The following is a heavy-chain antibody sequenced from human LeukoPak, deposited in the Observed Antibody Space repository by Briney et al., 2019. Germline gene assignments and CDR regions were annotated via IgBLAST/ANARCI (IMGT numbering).Heavy chain of an antibody. D-gene: IGHD2-15*01. Sequence: ASVKVSCKASGYTFTSYYMHWVRQAPGQGLEWMAIINPSGGSTSYAQKFQGRVTMTRDTSTSTVYMELSSLRSEDTAVYYCASSKLVVVAAKNYYYGMDVWGQGTTVTVSS. V-gene: IGHV1-46*01. J-gene: IGHJ6*02. CDR1: GYTFTSYY. CDR3: ASSKLVVVAAKNYYYGMDV. CDR2: INPSGGST.